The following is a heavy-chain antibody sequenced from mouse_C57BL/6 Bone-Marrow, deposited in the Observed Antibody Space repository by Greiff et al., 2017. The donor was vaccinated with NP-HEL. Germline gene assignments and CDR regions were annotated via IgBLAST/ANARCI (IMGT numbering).Heavy chain of an antibody. V-gene: IGHV1-50*01. D-gene: IGHD2-5*01. CDR2: LDPSDSSP. CDR3: ARGSNYFLFDY. J-gene: IGHJ2*01. CDR1: GYTFTSYW. Sequence: VKLQQPGAELVKPGASVKLSCKASGYTFTSYWMQWVKQRPGQGLEWIGELDPSDSSPNYNQKFKGKATLTVDTSSSTAYMQLSSLTSEDSAVYYCARGSNYFLFDYWGQGTTLTVSS.